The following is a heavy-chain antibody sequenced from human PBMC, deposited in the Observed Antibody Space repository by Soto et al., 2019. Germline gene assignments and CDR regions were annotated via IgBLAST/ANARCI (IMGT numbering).Heavy chain of an antibody. J-gene: IGHJ6*02. CDR2: IIPVFGTP. CDR1: GGSLRNYG. D-gene: IGHD3-22*01. Sequence: QVQLVQSGAEVKKPGSSVKVSCMTSGGSLRNYGIRWVRQAPGQGLEGMGAIIPVFGTPNYAQKFQDRVTITADESTTTVYMEVRSLTSEDTAVYYCARGDATKIVVTTYYAMDVWGQGTTVTVSS. V-gene: IGHV1-69*12. CDR3: ARGDATKIVVTTYYAMDV.